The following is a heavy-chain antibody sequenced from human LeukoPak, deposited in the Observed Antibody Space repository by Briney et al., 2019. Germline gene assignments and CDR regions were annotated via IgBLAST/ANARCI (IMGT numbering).Heavy chain of an antibody. J-gene: IGHJ4*02. Sequence: GGSLRLSCAASGFTFSSYSMNWVRQAPGKGLEWVSSISSSSSYIYYADSVKGRFTISRDNAKNSLYLQMNSLRAEDTAVYYCARGYCSRGSCYFLITFDSWGQGTQVTVSS. V-gene: IGHV3-21*01. CDR3: ARGYCSRGSCYFLITFDS. D-gene: IGHD2-15*01. CDR1: GFTFSSYS. CDR2: ISSSSSYI.